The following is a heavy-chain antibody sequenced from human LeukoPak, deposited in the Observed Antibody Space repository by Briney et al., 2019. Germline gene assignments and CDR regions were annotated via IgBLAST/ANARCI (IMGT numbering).Heavy chain of an antibody. Sequence: GGSLRLSCAASGFTFSSYAMHWVRQAPGKGLEYVSAISSNGGSTYYANSVKGRFTISRDNSKNTLYLQMGSLRAEDMAVYYCARDRDGYNPWGQGTMVTVSS. J-gene: IGHJ3*01. CDR3: ARDRDGYNP. V-gene: IGHV3-64*01. D-gene: IGHD5-24*01. CDR1: GFTFSSYA. CDR2: ISSNGGST.